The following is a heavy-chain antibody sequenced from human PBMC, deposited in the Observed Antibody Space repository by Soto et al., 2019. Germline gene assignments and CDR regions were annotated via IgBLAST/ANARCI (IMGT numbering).Heavy chain of an antibody. V-gene: IGHV4-31*03. Sequence: SETLSLTCTVSGGSISSGGYYWSWIRQHPGKGLEWIGYIYYSGSTYYNPPLKSRVTISVDTSKNQFSLKLSSVTAADTAVYYCARKRVVAAAGNWFDPWGQGTLVTVSS. CDR3: ARKRVVAAAGNWFDP. CDR2: IYYSGST. J-gene: IGHJ5*02. CDR1: GGSISSGGYY. D-gene: IGHD6-13*01.